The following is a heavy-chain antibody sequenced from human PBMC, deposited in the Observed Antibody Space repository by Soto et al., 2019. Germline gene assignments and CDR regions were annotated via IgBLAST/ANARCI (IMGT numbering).Heavy chain of an antibody. CDR1: GYSFSSYW. CDR3: ARQAIFGVIIIAFDI. J-gene: IGHJ3*02. Sequence: GESLKISCKGSGYSFSSYWITWVRQMPGKGLEWMGRIDPSDSYTNYSPSFQGHVTISADKPISTAYLQWSSLKASDTAMYYCARQAIFGVIIIAFDIWGQGTMVTVSS. D-gene: IGHD3-3*01. V-gene: IGHV5-10-1*01. CDR2: IDPSDSYT.